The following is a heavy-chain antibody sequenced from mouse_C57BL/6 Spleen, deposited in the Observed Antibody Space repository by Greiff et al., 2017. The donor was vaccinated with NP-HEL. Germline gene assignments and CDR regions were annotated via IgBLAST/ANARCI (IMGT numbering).Heavy chain of an antibody. D-gene: IGHD3-2*02. J-gene: IGHJ4*01. V-gene: IGHV1-18*01. Sequence: EVQLQQSGPELVKPGASVKIPCKASGYTFTDYNMDWVKQSHGKSLEWIGDINPNNGGTIYNQKFKGKATLTVDKSSSTAYMGLRSLTSEDTAVYYCARAQATWGYAMDYWGQGTSVTVSS. CDR3: ARAQATWGYAMDY. CDR1: GYTFTDYN. CDR2: INPNNGGT.